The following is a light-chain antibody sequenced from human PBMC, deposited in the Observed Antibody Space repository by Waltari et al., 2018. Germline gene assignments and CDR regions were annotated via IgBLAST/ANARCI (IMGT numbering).Light chain of an antibody. CDR1: QSVGSY. J-gene: IGKJ1*01. V-gene: IGKV3-11*01. Sequence: EIVLTQSPATLSLSPGERATLSCRASQSVGSYLAWYQQRPGQAPRLLTSDASNRAPGIPARFSGSGSETDFTLTISSLEPEDFAVYYCQQRNTWWTFGQGTKVEIK. CDR3: QQRNTWWT. CDR2: DAS.